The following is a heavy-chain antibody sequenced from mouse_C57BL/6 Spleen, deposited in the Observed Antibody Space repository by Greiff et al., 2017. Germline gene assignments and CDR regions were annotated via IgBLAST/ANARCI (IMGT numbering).Heavy chain of an antibody. J-gene: IGHJ4*01. CDR3: AREGGTRRYYAMDY. V-gene: IGHV1-18*01. Sequence: EVQLQQSGPELVKPGASVKIPCKASGYTFTDYNMDWVKQSHGKSLEWIGDINPNNGGTIYTQKFKGKATLTGDKSSSTAYMELRSLTSEDTAVYYCAREGGTRRYYAMDYWGQGTSGTVSS. D-gene: IGHD3-3*01. CDR1: GYTFTDYN. CDR2: INPNNGGT.